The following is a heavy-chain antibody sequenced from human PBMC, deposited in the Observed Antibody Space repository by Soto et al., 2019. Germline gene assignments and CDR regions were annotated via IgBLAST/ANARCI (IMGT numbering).Heavy chain of an antibody. CDR2: TDYTGTT. Sequence: SETRSLSCSVSGGSISSSSYFWGWIRQPPGMGPEWSGSTDYTGTTSYTHCLQTRVTISVDTTKNQFPLRLNSVTAPDTAVYYCASHSASVGVPFTVWGQGTLVTVSS. V-gene: IGHV4-39*01. J-gene: IGHJ4*02. CDR1: GGSISSSSYF. D-gene: IGHD1-26*01. CDR3: ASHSASVGVPFTV.